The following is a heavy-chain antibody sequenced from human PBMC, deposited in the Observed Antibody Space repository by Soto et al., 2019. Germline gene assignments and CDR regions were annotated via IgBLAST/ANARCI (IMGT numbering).Heavy chain of an antibody. V-gene: IGHV3-15*01. J-gene: IGHJ6*03. CDR1: GFTFSNAW. D-gene: IGHD2-2*01. CDR3: TTGSDVVVPAASGRYYYYYYMDV. Sequence: PGGSLRLSCAASGFTFSNAWMSWVRQAPGKGLEWVGRIKSKTDGGTTDYAAPVKGRFTISRDDSKNTLYLQMNSLKTEDTAVYYCTTGSDVVVPAASGRYYYYYYMDVWGKGTTVTVSS. CDR2: IKSKTDGGTT.